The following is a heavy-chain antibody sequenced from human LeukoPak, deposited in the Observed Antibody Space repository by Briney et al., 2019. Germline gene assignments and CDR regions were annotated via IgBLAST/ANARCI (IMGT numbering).Heavy chain of an antibody. D-gene: IGHD6-13*01. J-gene: IGHJ6*03. V-gene: IGHV5-51*01. CDR2: IYPGDSDT. Sequence: PGESLKISCKGSGYSFTSYWIGWVRQMPGKGLEWMGIIYPGDSDTRYSPSFQGQVTISADKSISTAYLQWSSLKASDTAMYYCARHDGQASQYSSSWYYYYYMDVWGKGTTVTVSS. CDR3: ARHDGQASQYSSSWYYYYYMDV. CDR1: GYSFTSYW.